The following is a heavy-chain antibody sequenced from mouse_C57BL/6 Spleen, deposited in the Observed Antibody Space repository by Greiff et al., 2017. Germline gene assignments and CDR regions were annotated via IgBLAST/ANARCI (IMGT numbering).Heavy chain of an antibody. J-gene: IGHJ4*01. CDR3: ARAVVATRAMDY. Sequence: EVMLVESEGGLVQPGSSMKLSCTASGFTFSDYYMAWVRQVPEKGLEWVANINYDGSSTYYLDSLKSRFIISRDNAKNILYLQMSSLKSEDTATYYCARAVVATRAMDYWGQGTSVTVSS. V-gene: IGHV5-16*01. CDR1: GFTFSDYY. CDR2: INYDGSST. D-gene: IGHD1-1*01.